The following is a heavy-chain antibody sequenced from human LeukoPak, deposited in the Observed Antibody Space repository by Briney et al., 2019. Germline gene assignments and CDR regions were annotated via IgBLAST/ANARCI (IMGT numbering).Heavy chain of an antibody. V-gene: IGHV4-30-4*08. CDR3: ARDLLYCSSTSCHNNWFDP. D-gene: IGHD2-2*01. Sequence: SETLSLTCTVSGGSISSGDYYWSWIRQPPGQSLEWIGYIYYSGSTYYNPSLKSRVTISVDTSKNQFSLKLSSVTAADTAVYYCARDLLYCSSTSCHNNWFDPWGQGTLVTVSS. J-gene: IGHJ5*02. CDR2: IYYSGST. CDR1: GGSISSGDYY.